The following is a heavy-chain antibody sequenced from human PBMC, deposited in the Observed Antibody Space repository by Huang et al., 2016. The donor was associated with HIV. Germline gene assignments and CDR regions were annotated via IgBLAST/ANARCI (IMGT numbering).Heavy chain of an antibody. CDR2: ISPSSSFI. CDR3: ARDRGQQLSPFDS. D-gene: IGHD6-13*01. V-gene: IGHV3-21*01. CDR1: GFSLDSYN. Sequence: EVQLVESGGGLVKPGGSLRLSCAASGFSLDSYNMYWVRQTPGKGLQWVSSISPSSSFIDYADSVKGRFSISRDNAKNSLYLQMNNLRGEDTAVYYCARDRGQQLSPFDSWGQGTLVTVSP. J-gene: IGHJ4*02.